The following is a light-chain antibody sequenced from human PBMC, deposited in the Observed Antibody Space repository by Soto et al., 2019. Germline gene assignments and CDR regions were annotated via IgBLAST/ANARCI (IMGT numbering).Light chain of an antibody. CDR3: AAWDDSLSGQV. CDR1: SSNIGSNY. J-gene: IGLJ1*01. CDR2: RNN. V-gene: IGLV1-47*01. Sequence: QSVLTQPPSASGTPGPRVTLSCSGSSSNIGSNYVYWYQQLPGTAPKLLIYRNNQRLSGVPDRFSGSKSGTSGSLAISGLRSEDEADYYCAAWDDSLSGQVFGTGTKLTVL.